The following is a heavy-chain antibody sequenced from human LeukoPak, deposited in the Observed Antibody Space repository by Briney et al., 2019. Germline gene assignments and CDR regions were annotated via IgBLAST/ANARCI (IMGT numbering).Heavy chain of an antibody. V-gene: IGHV1-2*02. J-gene: IGHJ5*02. Sequence: ASVRVSCKASGYTFTGYYMHWVRQAPGQGLEWMGWINPNSGGTNYAQKFQGRVTMTRDTSIRTAYMELSRLRSDDTAVYYCARADMVRGVGLFFDRNWFDPWGQGTLVTVSS. CDR1: GYTFTGYY. CDR3: ARADMVRGVGLFFDRNWFDP. CDR2: INPNSGGT. D-gene: IGHD3-10*01.